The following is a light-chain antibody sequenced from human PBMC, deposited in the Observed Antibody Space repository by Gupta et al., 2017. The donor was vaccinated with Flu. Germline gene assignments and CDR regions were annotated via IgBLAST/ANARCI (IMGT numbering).Light chain of an antibody. CDR1: QSISSY. V-gene: IGKV1-39*01. J-gene: IGKJ1*01. CDR2: AAS. CDR3: QQSYSNPRT. Sequence: DIQMTQSPSSLSASVGDRVTITCRASQSISSYLNWYQQKPGKAPKLLIYAASSLQSGVPSRFSGSGSGTDFTLTISSLKPEDFATYYCQQSYSNPRTFGQGTKVEIK.